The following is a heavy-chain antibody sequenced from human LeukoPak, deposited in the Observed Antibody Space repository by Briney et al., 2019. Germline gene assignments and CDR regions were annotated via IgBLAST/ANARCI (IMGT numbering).Heavy chain of an antibody. J-gene: IGHJ1*01. Sequence: KSSQTPSLTSTVSGDSVCSTNYYWGCIRQPPGKWLEWIVTIHYSGITYYNTSLKGRVTISIDTSNNQFSLKLTSVTAADTAMYYCASGYADVLLVAESFDHWGQGTQVTVSS. CDR2: IHYSGIT. D-gene: IGHD2-2*01. CDR3: ASGYADVLLVAESFDH. CDR1: GDSVCSTNYY. V-gene: IGHV4-39*01.